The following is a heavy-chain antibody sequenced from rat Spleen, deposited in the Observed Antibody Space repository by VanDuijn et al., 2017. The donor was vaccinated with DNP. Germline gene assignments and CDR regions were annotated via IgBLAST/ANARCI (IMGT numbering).Heavy chain of an antibody. Sequence: EVQLVESGGGLVQPGGSLKLSCAASGFAFSDYYMAWIRQVPGKGLEWIAAITSSGGGAYYADSVKGRFTISRDNAKNTLYLQLNSLGSEDTATYYCARRFRDTRAMDAWGQGTSVTVSS. J-gene: IGHJ4*01. V-gene: IGHV5-25*01. CDR1: GFAFSDYY. CDR2: ITSSGGGA. D-gene: IGHD4-3*01. CDR3: ARRFRDTRAMDA.